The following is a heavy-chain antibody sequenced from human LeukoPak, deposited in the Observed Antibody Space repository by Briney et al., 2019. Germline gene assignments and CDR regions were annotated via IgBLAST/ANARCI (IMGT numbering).Heavy chain of an antibody. CDR2: IYYSGST. CDR3: AKHDTIFGVVITALDY. Sequence: SSETLSLTCTVSGGSISSSSYYWGWIRQPPGKGLEWIGSIYYSGSTYYNPSLKSRVTISVDTSKNQFSLKLSSVTAADTAVYYCAKHDTIFGVVITALDYWGQGTLVTVSS. V-gene: IGHV4-39*01. D-gene: IGHD3-3*01. CDR1: GGSISSSSYY. J-gene: IGHJ4*02.